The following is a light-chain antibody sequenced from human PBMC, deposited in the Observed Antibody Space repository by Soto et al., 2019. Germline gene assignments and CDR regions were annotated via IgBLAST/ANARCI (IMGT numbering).Light chain of an antibody. CDR3: QQYGSSPLT. V-gene: IGKV3-15*01. CDR2: GAS. CDR1: QSVSKN. Sequence: EKVMTQSPASLSVSPGERATLSCRASQSVSKNLAWYQQKAGQAPRLLIYGASTRATGIPARFSGSGSGTEFTLTISSLQSEDFAVYYCQQYGSSPLTFGQGTKVEIK. J-gene: IGKJ1*01.